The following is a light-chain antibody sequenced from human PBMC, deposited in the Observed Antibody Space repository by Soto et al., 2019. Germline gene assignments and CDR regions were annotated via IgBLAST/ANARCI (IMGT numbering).Light chain of an antibody. V-gene: IGLV2-14*02. J-gene: IGLJ1*01. Sequence: QSALTQPASVSGSPGQSITISCTGTSSDVGSYNLVSWYQQHPGKAPKLMIYDISNRPSRVSDRFSGSKSGNTASLTISGLQADDEADYYCTSYTSSSTLGVFGTGTKV. CDR3: TSYTSSSTLGV. CDR1: SSDVGSYNL. CDR2: DIS.